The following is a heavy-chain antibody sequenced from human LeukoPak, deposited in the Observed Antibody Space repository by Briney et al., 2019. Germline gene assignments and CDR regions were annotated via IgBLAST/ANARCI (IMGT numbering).Heavy chain of an antibody. CDR3: ARESGAFASGYYYYGMDV. CDR1: GGSISSGGYY. Sequence: PSETLSLTCTVSGGSISSGGYYWTWIRQHPGKGLEWIGYIYYSGSTYYNPSLKSRVTISVDTSKNQFSLKLSSVTAADTAVYYCARESGAFASGYYYYGMDVWGQGTTVTVSS. J-gene: IGHJ6*02. V-gene: IGHV4-31*03. D-gene: IGHD3-3*01. CDR2: IYYSGST.